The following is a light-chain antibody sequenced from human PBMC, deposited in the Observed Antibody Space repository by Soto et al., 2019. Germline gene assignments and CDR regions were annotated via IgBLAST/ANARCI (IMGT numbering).Light chain of an antibody. V-gene: IGKV1-33*01. CDR2: DAS. J-gene: IGKJ3*01. Sequence: DVQLTQSPSSLSASVGDRVTITCQASQDISTYLNWYQQRPGKAPKLLIYDASNLETVVPSRFSGSGSGTDFSFTINSLQPDDIATYYCQQYGESPFTFGPGTKVDVK. CDR1: QDISTY. CDR3: QQYGESPFT.